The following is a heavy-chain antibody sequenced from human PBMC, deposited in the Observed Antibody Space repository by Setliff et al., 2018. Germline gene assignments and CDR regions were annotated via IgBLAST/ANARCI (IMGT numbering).Heavy chain of an antibody. J-gene: IGHJ3*02. CDR1: GGTFNSYG. V-gene: IGHV1-69*06. CDR3: ASQDLAGSSVDAFHI. D-gene: IGHD3-10*01. Sequence: SVKVSCTASGGTFNSYGFSWVRQAPGQGLEWMGRIVPIFGTTNYAQKLLGRLVINVDKSTSTASMELSSLRSEDTAVYYCASQDLAGSSVDAFHIWGQGTLVTVSS. CDR2: IVPIFGTT.